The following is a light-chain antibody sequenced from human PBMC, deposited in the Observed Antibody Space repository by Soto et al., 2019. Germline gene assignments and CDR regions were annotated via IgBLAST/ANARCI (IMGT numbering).Light chain of an antibody. Sequence: QSALTQPHSVSGSPGQSVTISCTGNRRDVGGYNYVSWYQQHPRKAPKLMIYDVNRRPSGVPDRFSGAKSGNTPSLTISGLQAEDEADYYCCSYAGSYTVFGGGTKLTVL. J-gene: IGLJ2*01. CDR1: RRDVGGYNY. V-gene: IGLV2-11*01. CDR3: CSYAGSYTV. CDR2: DVN.